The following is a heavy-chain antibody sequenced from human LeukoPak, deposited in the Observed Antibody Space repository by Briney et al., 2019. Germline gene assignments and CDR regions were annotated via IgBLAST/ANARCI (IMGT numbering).Heavy chain of an antibody. V-gene: IGHV4-4*02. D-gene: IGHD5-18*01. Sequence: SETLSLTCAVSGGSISSSNWWSWVRQPPGKGLEWIGEIYHSGSTNHNPSLKSRVTISVDKSKNQFSLKLSSVTAADTAVYYCVAVDTAMGFDYWGQGTLVTVSS. CDR2: IYHSGST. J-gene: IGHJ4*02. CDR3: VAVDTAMGFDY. CDR1: GGSISSSNW.